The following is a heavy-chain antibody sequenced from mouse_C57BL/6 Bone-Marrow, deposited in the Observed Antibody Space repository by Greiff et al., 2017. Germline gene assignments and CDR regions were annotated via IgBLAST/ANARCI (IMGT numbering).Heavy chain of an antibody. V-gene: IGHV5-16*01. CDR2: INYDGSST. J-gene: IGHJ3*01. CDR3: ARAGGYYDYDYAY. Sequence: DVKLVESEGGLVQPGSSMKLSCTASGFTFSDYYMAWVRQVPEKGLEWVANINYDGSSTYYLDSLKSRFIISRDNAENILYLQMSSLKSEDTATYYCARAGGYYDYDYAYWGQGTLVTVSA. D-gene: IGHD2-4*01. CDR1: GFTFSDYY.